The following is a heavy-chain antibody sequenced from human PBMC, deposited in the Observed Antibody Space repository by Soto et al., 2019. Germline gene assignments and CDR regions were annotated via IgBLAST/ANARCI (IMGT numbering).Heavy chain of an antibody. CDR3: ASDGDYDILTGPLY. D-gene: IGHD3-9*01. J-gene: IGHJ4*02. CDR2: ISSSGSTI. V-gene: IGHV3-48*03. Sequence: GGSLRLSCAASGFTFSSYEMNWVRQAPGKGLEWVSYISSSGSTIYYADSVKGRFTISRDNAKNSLYLQMNSLRAEDTAVYYCASDGDYDILTGPLYWGQGTLVTVSS. CDR1: GFTFSSYE.